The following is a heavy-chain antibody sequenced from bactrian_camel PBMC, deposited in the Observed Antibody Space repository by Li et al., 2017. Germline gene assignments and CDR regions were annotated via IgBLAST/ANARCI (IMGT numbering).Heavy chain of an antibody. D-gene: IGHD1*01. CDR2: INNGGGST. Sequence: VQLVESGGGLVQPGGSLKLSCAASGFTFSTYDMSWVRQAPGKGLEWVSGINNGGGSTYYADSVKGRFTISRDNAENTLYLQLNSLKTEDTAMYYCAKAGEPNKGRSYALAAYWGRGTQVTVS. CDR1: GFTFSTYD. J-gene: IGHJ4*01. CDR3: AKAGEPNKGRSYALAAY. V-gene: IGHV3S40*01.